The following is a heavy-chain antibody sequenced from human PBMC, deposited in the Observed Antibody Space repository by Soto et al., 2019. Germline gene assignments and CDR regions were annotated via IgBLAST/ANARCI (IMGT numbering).Heavy chain of an antibody. D-gene: IGHD6-6*01. V-gene: IGHV4-31*03. Sequence: SETLSLTCTVSGGSISSGGYYWSWIRQHPGKGLEWIGYIYYSGSTYYNPSLKSRVTISVDTSKNQFSLKLSSVTAADTAVYYCAREGSSSLVWFDPWGQGTLVTVSS. CDR1: GGSISSGGYY. CDR2: IYYSGST. J-gene: IGHJ5*02. CDR3: AREGSSSLVWFDP.